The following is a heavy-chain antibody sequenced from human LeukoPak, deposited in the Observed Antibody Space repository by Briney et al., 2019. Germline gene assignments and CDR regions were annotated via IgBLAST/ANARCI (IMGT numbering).Heavy chain of an antibody. CDR1: GGTFSSYA. CDR3: ARAGYCSSTSCYGSVLRYFDWVNYFDY. CDR2: IIPIFGTA. D-gene: IGHD2-2*01. V-gene: IGHV1-69*13. Sequence: GASVKVSCKASGGTFSSYAISWVRQAPGQGLEWMGGIIPIFGTANYAQKFQGRVTITADESTSTAYMELSSLRSEDTAVYYCARAGYCSSTSCYGSVLRYFDWVNYFDYWGQGTLVTVSS. J-gene: IGHJ4*02.